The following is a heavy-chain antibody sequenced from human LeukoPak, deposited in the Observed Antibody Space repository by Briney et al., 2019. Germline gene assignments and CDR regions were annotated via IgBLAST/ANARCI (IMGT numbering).Heavy chain of an antibody. CDR3: ARPFLTTSWYKDFHF. D-gene: IGHD6-13*01. Sequence: PGGSLRLSCAASGFTFSSWVRQAPGKGLEWVSTISGSGGGTYYADSVKGRFTISRDNSKNTLDLQMNSLRAEDTAVYFCARPFLTTSWYKDFHFWGQGTLVTVSS. CDR1: GFTFSS. V-gene: IGHV3-23*01. J-gene: IGHJ4*02. CDR2: ISGSGGGT.